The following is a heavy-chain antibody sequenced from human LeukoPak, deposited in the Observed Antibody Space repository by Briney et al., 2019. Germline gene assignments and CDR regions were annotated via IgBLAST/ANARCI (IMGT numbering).Heavy chain of an antibody. D-gene: IGHD2-8*01. CDR3: ARESTRDIVLMVYAQNLYYFDY. Sequence: PSETLSLTCTVSGGSISSSSYYWGWIRQPPGKGLEWIGSIYYSGSTYYNPSLKSRVTISVDTSKNQFSLKLSSVTAADTAVYYCARESTRDIVLMVYAQNLYYFDYWGQGTLVTVSS. J-gene: IGHJ4*02. CDR2: IYYSGST. V-gene: IGHV4-39*07. CDR1: GGSISSSSYY.